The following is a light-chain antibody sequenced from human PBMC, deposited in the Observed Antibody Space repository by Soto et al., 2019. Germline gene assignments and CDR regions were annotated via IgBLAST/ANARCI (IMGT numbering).Light chain of an antibody. CDR1: RTVVDGYDY. CDR3: SSYTTSTTYV. CDR2: DVY. V-gene: IGLV2-14*03. Sequence: QSVLTQPASVSGSPGQSIAISCTGVRTVVDGYDYVSWYQQHPGQAPQLIIYDVYNRPSGVSNRFSGSKSGNTASLTISGLQAEDEADSSCSSYTTSTTYVFGTGTKVTVL. J-gene: IGLJ1*01.